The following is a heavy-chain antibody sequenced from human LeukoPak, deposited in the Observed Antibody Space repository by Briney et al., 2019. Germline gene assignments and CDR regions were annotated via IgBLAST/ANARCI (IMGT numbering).Heavy chain of an antibody. CDR3: ARQKGSANTWPDFDF. V-gene: IGHV4-39*01. CDR2: IYYTGST. Sequence: SETLSLTRTVSDDSISRSNYYWGWIRQPPGKGLEWIGSIYYTGSTYYNPSLKSRLTISVDTSRNQFSLKLSSVTAADTALYYCARQKGSANTWPDFDFWVQGTLVTVSS. J-gene: IGHJ4*02. CDR1: DDSISRSNYY.